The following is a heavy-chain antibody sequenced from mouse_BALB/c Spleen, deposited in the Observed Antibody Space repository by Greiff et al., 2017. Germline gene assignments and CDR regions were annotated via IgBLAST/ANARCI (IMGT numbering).Heavy chain of an antibody. CDR1: GFAFSSYD. V-gene: IGHV5-12-1*01. D-gene: IGHD1-3*01. J-gene: IGHJ2*01. CDR2: ISSGGGST. Sequence: EVKVVESGGGLVKPGGSLKLSCAASGFAFSSYDMSWVRQTPEKRLEWVAYISSGGGSTYYPDTVKGRFTISRDNAKNTLYLQMSSLKSEDTAMYYCARRGLNDYFDYWGQGTTLTVSS. CDR3: ARRGLNDYFDY.